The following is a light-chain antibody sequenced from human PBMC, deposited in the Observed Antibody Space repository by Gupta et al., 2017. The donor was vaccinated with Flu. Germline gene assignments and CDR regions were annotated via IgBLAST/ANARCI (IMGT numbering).Light chain of an antibody. CDR2: SDY. V-gene: IGLV1-44*01. Sequence: QSVLTQPPSASGTHGQRITISCSGSSSNIGNNPVTWYQQLPGTAPKLLIYSDYQRPSGVPDRFSAAKSGTSASLAISGLQSEDEADYYCGAWDDSLNGLSWVFGGGTKLTVL. J-gene: IGLJ3*02. CDR1: SSNIGNNP. CDR3: GAWDDSLNGLSWV.